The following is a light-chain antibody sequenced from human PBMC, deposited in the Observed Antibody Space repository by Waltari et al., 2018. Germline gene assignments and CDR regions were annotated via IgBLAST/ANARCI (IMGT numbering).Light chain of an antibody. CDR1: SNAVGGYNY. V-gene: IGLV2-11*01. J-gene: IGLJ3*02. Sequence: QSALTQPRSVSGSPGQSVTISCTGTSNAVGGYNYVSRYQQPPDKAPKLIIYDINKRPSGVPDRFSGSKSGNTASLTISGLQAEDEADYYCCSYVGSNTYWVFGGGTKLTVL. CDR3: CSYVGSNTYWV. CDR2: DIN.